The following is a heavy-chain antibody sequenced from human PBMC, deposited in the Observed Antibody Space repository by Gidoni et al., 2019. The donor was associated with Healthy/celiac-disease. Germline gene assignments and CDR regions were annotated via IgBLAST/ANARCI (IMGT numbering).Heavy chain of an antibody. Sequence: QVQLVQSGAEVKKPGSSVKVSCKASGGTFSSYAISWVRQAPGQGLEWMGGIIPIFGTANYAQKFQGRVTITADESTSTAYMELSSLRSEDTAVYYCARVPRAAGRYYYYGMDVWDQGTTVTVSS. D-gene: IGHD6-13*01. V-gene: IGHV1-69*19. CDR2: IIPIFGTA. J-gene: IGHJ6*02. CDR3: ARVPRAAGRYYYYGMDV. CDR1: GGTFSSYA.